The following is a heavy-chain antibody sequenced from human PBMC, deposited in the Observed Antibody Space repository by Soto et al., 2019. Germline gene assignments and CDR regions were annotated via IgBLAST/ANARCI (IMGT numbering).Heavy chain of an antibody. J-gene: IGHJ6*02. V-gene: IGHV3-48*01. CDR3: AKVGGDFWSGSMDV. D-gene: IGHD3-3*01. Sequence: PGGSLRLSCEASGFTFSSYAMHWVRQAQGEGQGLRRGLEWVSYISSSSSTIYYADSVKGRFTISRDNSKNTLYLQMNSLRAEDTAVYYCAKVGGDFWSGSMDVWGQGTTVTVSS. CDR1: GFTFSSYA. CDR2: ISSSSSTI.